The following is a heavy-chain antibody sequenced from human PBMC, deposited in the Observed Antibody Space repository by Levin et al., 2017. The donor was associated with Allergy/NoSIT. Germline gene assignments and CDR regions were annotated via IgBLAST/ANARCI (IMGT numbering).Heavy chain of an antibody. CDR1: GFTFSNYC. CDR2: MSGVNDAT. V-gene: IGHV3-23*01. CDR3: TKGVFDS. Sequence: GGSLRLSCVASGFTFSNYCMNWVRRAPGKGLEWVSLMSGVNDATFYADSVKGRFTISRDNSRNILYLQMNSLRADDTAVYYCTKGVFDSWGQGTLVTVSA. J-gene: IGHJ4*02.